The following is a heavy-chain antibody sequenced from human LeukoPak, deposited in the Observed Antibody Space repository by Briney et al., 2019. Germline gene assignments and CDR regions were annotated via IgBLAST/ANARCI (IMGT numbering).Heavy chain of an antibody. CDR3: ARTRGGITMIVVVISGVDY. CDR2: ISGSGGST. J-gene: IGHJ4*02. CDR1: GFTFSSYA. V-gene: IGHV3-23*01. Sequence: QPGGSLRLSCAASGFTFSSYAVSWVRQAPGKGLEWVSAISGSGGSTYYADSVKGRFTISRDNSKNMLYLQMNSLRAEDTAVYYCARTRGGITMIVVVISGVDYWGQGTLVTVSS. D-gene: IGHD3-22*01.